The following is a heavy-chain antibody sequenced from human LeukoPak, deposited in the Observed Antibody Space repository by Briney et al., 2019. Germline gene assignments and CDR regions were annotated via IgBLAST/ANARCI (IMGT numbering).Heavy chain of an antibody. D-gene: IGHD4-4*01. CDR1: GGSISSYY. V-gene: IGHV4-59*08. CDR2: IYYSGST. CDR3: ARHSGSNRKPLLDY. Sequence: PSETLSLTCTVSGGSISSYYWSWIRQPPGKGLEWIGYIYYSGSTNYNPSLKSRVTISVDTSKNQFSLKLSSVTAADTAVYYCARHSGSNRKPLLDYWGQGTLVTVSS. J-gene: IGHJ4*02.